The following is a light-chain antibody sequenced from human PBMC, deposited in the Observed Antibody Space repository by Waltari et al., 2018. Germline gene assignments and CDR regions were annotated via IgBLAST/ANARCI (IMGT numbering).Light chain of an antibody. CDR3: QQLKSYPIT. V-gene: IGKV1-9*01. Sequence: TQLTQSPSSLAASVGDRVTISCRTSQVILGYLAWYQQKPEKAPKLLLYAAATLQRGVPSRFSGRGSCMDFNSTISNLQPEDFATYYCQQLKSYPITFGGGTKVEIK. CDR1: QVILGY. CDR2: AAA. J-gene: IGKJ4*01.